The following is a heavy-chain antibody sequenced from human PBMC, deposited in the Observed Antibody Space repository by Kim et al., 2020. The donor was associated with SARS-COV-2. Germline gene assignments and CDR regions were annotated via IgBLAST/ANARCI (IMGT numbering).Heavy chain of an antibody. CDR1: GYTFTSYY. CDR2: INPSGGST. V-gene: IGHV1-46*01. J-gene: IGHJ6*02. D-gene: IGHD1-26*01. Sequence: ASVKVSCKASGYTFTSYYMHWVRQAPGQGLEWMGLINPSGGSTRYAQKFQGRVTITRDTSTSTVYMELSSLRSEDTAVYYCARDLSRFVDLWGIVGASPLSNGMDVWGQGTTVTGSS. CDR3: ARDLSRFVDLWGIVGASPLSNGMDV.